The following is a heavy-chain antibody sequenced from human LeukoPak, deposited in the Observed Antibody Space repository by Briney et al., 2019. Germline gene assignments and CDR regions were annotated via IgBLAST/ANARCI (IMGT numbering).Heavy chain of an antibody. CDR3: ARDFEAAGFDY. Sequence: GGSLRLSCTASGFSFSSYNMKWVRQAPGKGLEWVSYISSSGSIIDYADSVKDRFTISRDNAKNSLYLRMNSLRAEDTAVYYCARDFEAAGFDYWGQGTLVTVSS. J-gene: IGHJ4*02. CDR2: ISSSGSII. D-gene: IGHD6-25*01. CDR1: GFSFSSYN. V-gene: IGHV3-48*01.